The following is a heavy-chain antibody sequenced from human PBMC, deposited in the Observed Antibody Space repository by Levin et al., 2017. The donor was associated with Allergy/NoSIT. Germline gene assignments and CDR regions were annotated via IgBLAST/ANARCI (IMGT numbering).Heavy chain of an antibody. CDR2: IYYSGST. CDR1: GGSISSGGYY. CDR3: ARAWEPLSAMGGYFDY. Sequence: SETLSLTCTVSGGSISSGGYYWSWIRQHPGKGLEWIGYIYYSGSTYYNPSLKSRVTISVDTSKNQFSLKLSSVTAADTAVYYCARAWEPLSAMGGYFDYWGQGTLVTVSS. D-gene: IGHD1-14*01. J-gene: IGHJ4*02. V-gene: IGHV4-31*03.